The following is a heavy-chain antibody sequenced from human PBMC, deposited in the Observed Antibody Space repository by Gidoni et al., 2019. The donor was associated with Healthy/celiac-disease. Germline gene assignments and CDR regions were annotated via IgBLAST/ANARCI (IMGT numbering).Heavy chain of an antibody. CDR3: AKDQDRSYGVSWFDP. J-gene: IGHJ5*02. V-gene: IGHV3-23*04. D-gene: IGHD5-18*01. Sequence: EVQLVVSGGGLVQPGGFLRLPCAASAFTFSSYAMSWVRQAPGKGLEWVAAISGSGGSTYYADSVKGRFTISRDNSKNTLYLQMNSLRAEDTAVYYCAKDQDRSYGVSWFDPWGQGTLVTVSS. CDR1: AFTFSSYA. CDR2: ISGSGGST.